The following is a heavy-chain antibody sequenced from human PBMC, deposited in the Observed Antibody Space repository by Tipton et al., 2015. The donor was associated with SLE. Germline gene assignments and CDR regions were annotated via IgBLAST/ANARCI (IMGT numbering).Heavy chain of an antibody. CDR1: GGSISTSSHY. J-gene: IGHJ4*02. V-gene: IGHV4-39*07. CDR2: ISYSGTT. D-gene: IGHD5-24*01. Sequence: TLSLTCSVSGGSISTSSHYWGWIRQPPGKGLEWIGSISYSGTTFYNPSLKSRVTISADTSKNQFSLKLRSVTAADTAVYFCARIDERDGYNIVYWGQGTLVTVSS. CDR3: ARIDERDGYNIVY.